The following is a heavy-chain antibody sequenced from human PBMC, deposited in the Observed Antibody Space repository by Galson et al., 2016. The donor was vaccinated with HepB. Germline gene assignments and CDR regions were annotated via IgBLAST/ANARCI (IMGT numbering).Heavy chain of an antibody. Sequence: SLRLSCAASGFTFSSYAMHWVRQAPGKGLEWVAVISYDGSNKYYADSVKGRFTISRDNSKNTLYLQMNSLRAEDTAVYYCARDQNRHYSSGWGYYYYGLDSWGQGTLVTVSS. D-gene: IGHD6-19*01. CDR3: ARDQNRHYSSGWGYYYYGLDS. CDR1: GFTFSSYA. J-gene: IGHJ6*02. CDR2: ISYDGSNK. V-gene: IGHV3-30*04.